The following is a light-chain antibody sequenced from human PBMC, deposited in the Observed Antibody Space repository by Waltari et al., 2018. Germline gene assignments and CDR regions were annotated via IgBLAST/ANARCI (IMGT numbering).Light chain of an antibody. CDR3: QKYGSTPRP. Sequence: EIVLTQSPGTLSLSPGERASLPFGASQSLSNNYVAWYQHKPGQAPRLLIFDASRRATGIPDRFSGSGSGTDFTLTISSLEPEDFAVYYCQKYGSTPRPFGGGTKVEIK. V-gene: IGKV3-20*01. CDR1: QSLSNNY. CDR2: DAS. J-gene: IGKJ4*01.